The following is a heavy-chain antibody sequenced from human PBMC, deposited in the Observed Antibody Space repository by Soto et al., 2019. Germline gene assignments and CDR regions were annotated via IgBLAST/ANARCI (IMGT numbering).Heavy chain of an antibody. Sequence: QAGGSLRLSCVVSGFTVTGNCMSWVRQAPGKGLEWVSVIFSGEVTHYAGSVKGRFTISRDNSKNTLYLQMDGLRVEDTAVYYCARGQVMDHAYFDYWGQGTLVTVS. CDR3: ARGQVMDHAYFDY. CDR2: IFSGEVT. CDR1: GFTVTGNC. J-gene: IGHJ4*02. V-gene: IGHV3-53*01. D-gene: IGHD2-8*01.